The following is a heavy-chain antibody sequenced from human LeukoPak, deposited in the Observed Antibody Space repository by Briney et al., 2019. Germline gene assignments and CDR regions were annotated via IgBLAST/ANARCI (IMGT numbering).Heavy chain of an antibody. J-gene: IGHJ4*02. V-gene: IGHV3-30*03. CDR3: ARGGAYSSSKFDY. CDR2: ISYDGSNK. Sequence: GGSLRLSCAASGFTFSNAWMSWVRQAPGKGLEWVAVISYDGSNKYFADSVKGRFTISRDNSKNTLYLLMNSLRAEDTSVYYCARGGAYSSSKFDYWGQGTLVTVSS. CDR1: GFTFSNAW. D-gene: IGHD6-13*01.